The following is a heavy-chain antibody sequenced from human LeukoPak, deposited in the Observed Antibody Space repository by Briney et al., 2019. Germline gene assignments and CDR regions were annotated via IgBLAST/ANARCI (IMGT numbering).Heavy chain of an antibody. CDR1: GFTFSSYE. V-gene: IGHV3-74*01. CDR3: ARYYYDSSGSRGAFDV. CDR2: INSDGSST. J-gene: IGHJ3*01. D-gene: IGHD3-22*01. Sequence: GGSLRLSCAASGFTFSSYEMNWVRQAPGKGLVWVSRINSDGSSTTYADSVKGRFTISRDNARNTLYLQMNSLRAEDTAVYYCARYYYDSSGSRGAFDVWGQGTMVTVSS.